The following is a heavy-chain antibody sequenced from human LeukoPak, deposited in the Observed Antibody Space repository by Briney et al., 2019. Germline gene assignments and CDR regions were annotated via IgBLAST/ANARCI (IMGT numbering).Heavy chain of an antibody. CDR3: ARGGYGDYVVF. CDR2: ISSSGSTI. CDR1: GFTFSDFY. Sequence: GRSLSLSCAASGFTFSDFYMSWIRPAPGKGLGWVSYISSSGSTIYYADSVKGRFTISRVNAENSLFLQRNSLRAEDTAVYYCARGGYGDYVVFWGQGTLVTVSS. J-gene: IGHJ4*02. D-gene: IGHD4-17*01. V-gene: IGHV3-11*01.